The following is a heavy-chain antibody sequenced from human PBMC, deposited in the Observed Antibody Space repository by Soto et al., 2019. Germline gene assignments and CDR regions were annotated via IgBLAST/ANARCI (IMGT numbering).Heavy chain of an antibody. CDR3: AVLSIAAVVDF. V-gene: IGHV3-7*01. D-gene: IGHD6-25*01. CDR1: GFIFSNFW. J-gene: IGHJ4*02. Sequence: EEQLVESGGGLVQPGGSLRLSCAASGFIFSNFWINWVRQAPGKGLEWVASINQDGSEKYYVDSVKGRFTISRDNAKNSLYLQMNSLRAEDTAVYYCAVLSIAAVVDFWGQGTLVTVSS. CDR2: INQDGSEK.